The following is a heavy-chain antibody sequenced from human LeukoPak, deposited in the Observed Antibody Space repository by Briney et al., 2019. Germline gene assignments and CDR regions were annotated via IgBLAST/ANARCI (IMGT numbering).Heavy chain of an antibody. Sequence: SQTLSLTCAVSGGSISSGGYYWSWIRQHPGKGLEWIGYIYYSGSTYYNPSLKSRVTISVDTSKNQFSLKLSSVTAADTAVYYCARSRVRGPKNNWFDPWGQGTLVTVSS. V-gene: IGHV4-31*11. D-gene: IGHD3-10*01. CDR3: ARSRVRGPKNNWFDP. J-gene: IGHJ5*02. CDR1: GGSISSGGYY. CDR2: IYYSGST.